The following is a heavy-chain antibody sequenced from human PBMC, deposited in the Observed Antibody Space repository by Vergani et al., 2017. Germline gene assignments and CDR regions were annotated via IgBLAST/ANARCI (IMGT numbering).Heavy chain of an antibody. Sequence: QVQLQESGPGLVKPSETLSLTCTVSGGSISGYYWSWIRQPPGKGLEWIGEINHSGSTNYNPSLKSRVTISVDTSKNQFSLKLSSVTAADTAVYYCASLKISTRYSSSWYYWGQGTLVTVSS. CDR3: ASLKISTRYSSSWYY. D-gene: IGHD6-13*01. CDR2: INHSGST. V-gene: IGHV4-34*01. J-gene: IGHJ4*02. CDR1: GGSISGYY.